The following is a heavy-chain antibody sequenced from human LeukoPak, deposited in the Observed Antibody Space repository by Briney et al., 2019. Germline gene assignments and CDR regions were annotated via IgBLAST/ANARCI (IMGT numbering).Heavy chain of an antibody. V-gene: IGHV1-69*06. D-gene: IGHD2-15*01. Sequence: ASVKVSCKASGGTFSSYAISWVRQAPGQGLEWMGRIITIFGTANYEQKFQGRVTITADKSTSTAYTELSSLRSEDTAVYYCARIPSGGRHQDYWGQGTLVTVSS. J-gene: IGHJ4*02. CDR3: ARIPSGGRHQDY. CDR1: GGTFSSYA. CDR2: IITIFGTA.